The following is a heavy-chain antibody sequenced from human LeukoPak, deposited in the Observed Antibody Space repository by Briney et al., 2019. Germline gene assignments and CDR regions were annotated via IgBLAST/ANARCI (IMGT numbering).Heavy chain of an antibody. CDR3: ARRLTQYDCFDP. J-gene: IGHJ5*02. Sequence: SQTLSLTCAISGDSLSSNSVTWSWIRHSPSRGLEWLGRTYYRSTWYNDYAVSVRGRITVNPDTSKNQFFLHLNSVTPEDTAVYYCARRLTQYDCFDPWGQGILVTVSS. V-gene: IGHV6-1*01. CDR1: GDSLSSNSVT. CDR2: TYYRSTWYN. D-gene: IGHD2-2*01.